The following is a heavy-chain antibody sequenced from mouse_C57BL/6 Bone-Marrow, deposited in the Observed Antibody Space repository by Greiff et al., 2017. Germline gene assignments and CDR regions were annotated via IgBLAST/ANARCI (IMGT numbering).Heavy chain of an antibody. CDR3: ARGWDAYYAMGY. D-gene: IGHD4-1*01. J-gene: IGHJ4*01. Sequence: VLLVEPGAELVKPGASVKISCKASGYAFSSYWMNWVKQRPGQGLEWIGQIYPGDGDTNYNGKFKGKATLTADTSSSTAYMQLSSLTSEDSAVYFCARGWDAYYAMGYWGQGASVTVAS. CDR2: IYPGDGDT. V-gene: IGHV1-80*01. CDR1: GYAFSSYW.